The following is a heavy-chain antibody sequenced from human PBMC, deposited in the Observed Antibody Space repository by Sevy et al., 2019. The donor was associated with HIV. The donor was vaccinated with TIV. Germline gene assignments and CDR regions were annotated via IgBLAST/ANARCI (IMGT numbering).Heavy chain of an antibody. V-gene: IGHV3-21*01. J-gene: IGHJ3*02. CDR3: ARATGTEALDAFDI. Sequence: GGSLRLSCAASGFTFSNYNMNWVRQAPGKGLEWVSSISDSSFYIYYADSVKGRFTISRDNAKNSLYLQMNSLRAEDTAVYYCARATGTEALDAFDIWGQGTMVTVSS. CDR1: GFTFSNYN. CDR2: ISDSSFYI. D-gene: IGHD1-1*01.